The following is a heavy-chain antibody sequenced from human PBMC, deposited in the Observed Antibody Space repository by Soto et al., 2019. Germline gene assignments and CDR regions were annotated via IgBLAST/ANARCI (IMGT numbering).Heavy chain of an antibody. D-gene: IGHD3-3*01. CDR1: GGTFSSYA. J-gene: IGHJ6*02. Sequence: ASVKVSCKASGGTFSSYAISWVRQAPGQGLEWMGGIIPIFGTANYAQKFQGRVTITADESTSTAYMELSSLRSEDTAVYYRAREIFGARGGMDVWGQGTTVTVSS. CDR3: AREIFGARGGMDV. CDR2: IIPIFGTA. V-gene: IGHV1-69*13.